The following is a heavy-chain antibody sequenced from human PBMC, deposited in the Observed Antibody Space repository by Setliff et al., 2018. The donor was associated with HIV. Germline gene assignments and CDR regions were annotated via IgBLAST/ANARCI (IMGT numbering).Heavy chain of an antibody. CDR2: VHYDAST. J-gene: IGHJ4*02. Sequence: PSETLSLTCTVSGGSISTHYWSWIRQPPGKGLEWIGTVHYDASTIYTPSLNSRVTISVDTSKNQFSLKLSSVTAADTAVYYCARRRSSGWYHYFDYWGQGTLVTVSS. CDR1: GGSISTHY. V-gene: IGHV4-59*08. D-gene: IGHD6-19*01. CDR3: ARRRSSGWYHYFDY.